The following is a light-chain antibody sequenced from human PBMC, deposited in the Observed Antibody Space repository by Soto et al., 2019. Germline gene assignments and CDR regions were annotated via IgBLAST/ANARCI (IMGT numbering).Light chain of an antibody. CDR3: QQRSNWPPN. J-gene: IGKJ5*01. CDR2: DAS. CDR1: QSVSSY. V-gene: IGKV3-11*01. Sequence: EIVLTQSPATLSLSPGERATLSWRASQSVSSYLAWYQQKPGQAPRLLIYDASNRATGIPARFSGSGSGTDFTLTISSLEPEDFAVYYCQQRSNWPPNFGQGTRLEIK.